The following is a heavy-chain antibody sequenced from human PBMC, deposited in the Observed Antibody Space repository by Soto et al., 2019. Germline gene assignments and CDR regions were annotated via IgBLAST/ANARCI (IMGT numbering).Heavy chain of an antibody. J-gene: IGHJ4*02. CDR3: ARGSVFPTGTNAPFAH. Sequence: QVQLVQSGPQVKKPGSSVKVSCTASGGTFGRYTISWERQAPGQGLEWMGGILPVLGNTNVAQRFQDRLTFTADESTSTAYLDLRSLRPEDTAVYYCARGSVFPTGTNAPFAHLGQGILVTVSS. CDR2: ILPVLGNT. D-gene: IGHD3-9*01. CDR1: GGTFGRYT. V-gene: IGHV1-69*16.